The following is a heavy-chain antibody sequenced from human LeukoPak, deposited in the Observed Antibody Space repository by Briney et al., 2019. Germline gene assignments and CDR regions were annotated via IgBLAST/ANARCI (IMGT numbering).Heavy chain of an antibody. CDR1: GFTFSSYW. D-gene: IGHD3-9*01. V-gene: IGHV3-74*01. CDR3: VRETGRFPYYFDY. CDR2: INSDGSST. Sequence: ETGGSLRLSCAASGFTFSSYWMHWVRHAPGKGLVWVSRINSDGSSTSYADSVKGRFTISRDNAKNTLYLQMNSLRAEDTAVYYCVRETGRFPYYFDYWGQGTLVTVSS. J-gene: IGHJ4*02.